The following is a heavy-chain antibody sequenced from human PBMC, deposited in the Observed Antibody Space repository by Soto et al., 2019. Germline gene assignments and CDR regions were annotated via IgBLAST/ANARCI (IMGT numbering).Heavy chain of an antibody. J-gene: IGHJ6*02. V-gene: IGHV3-23*01. CDR2: ISGSGGST. CDR1: GFTFSSYA. D-gene: IGHD6-6*01. CDR3: ANGFIAARIVKDYYYYGMDV. Sequence: EVQLLESGGGLVQPGGSLRLSCAASGFTFSSYAMSWVRQAPGKGLEWVSAISGSGGSTYYADSVKGRFTISRDNSKNTLYLQMNSLRAEDTDVYYCANGFIAARIVKDYYYYGMDVWGQGTTVTVSS.